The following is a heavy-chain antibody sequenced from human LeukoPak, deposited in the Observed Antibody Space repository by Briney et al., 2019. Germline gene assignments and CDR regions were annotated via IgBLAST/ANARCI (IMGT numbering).Heavy chain of an antibody. CDR1: GGSISSYY. J-gene: IGHJ4*02. Sequence: SETLSLTCTVSGGSISSYYWSWIRQPAGKGLEWIGRIYTSGSTNYNPSLKSRVTMSVDTSKNQFSLKLSSVTAADTAVYYCARGSWWEPTSMFDYWGQGTLVTVSP. CDR3: ARGSWWEPTSMFDY. D-gene: IGHD1-26*01. CDR2: IYTSGST. V-gene: IGHV4-4*07.